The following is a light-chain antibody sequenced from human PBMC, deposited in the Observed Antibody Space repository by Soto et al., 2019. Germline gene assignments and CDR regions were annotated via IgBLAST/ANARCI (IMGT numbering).Light chain of an antibody. CDR2: DAS. Sequence: DIQMTQSPSSLSASVGDRVTITCQASQDISNYLNWYQQKPGKAPKLLIYDASNLESGVPSRFXXSGSGTXXXXXXXXXQPEDVAAYYCQQYENLPLTFGGGTKVEIK. V-gene: IGKV1-33*01. J-gene: IGKJ4*01. CDR1: QDISNY. CDR3: QQYENLPLT.